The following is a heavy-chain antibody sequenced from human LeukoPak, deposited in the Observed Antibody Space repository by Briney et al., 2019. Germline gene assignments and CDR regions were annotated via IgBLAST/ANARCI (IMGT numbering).Heavy chain of an antibody. CDR3: ARVALAFNYY. CDR1: GGSISSYY. D-gene: IGHD2/OR15-2a*01. CDR2: IYYSGST. Sequence: PSETLSLTCTVSGGSISSYYWSWIRQPPGKGLEWIGYIYYSGSTNYNPSLKSRVTISVDMSKNQFSLKLRSVTAADTALYFCARVALAFNYYWGQGTLLTVSS. J-gene: IGHJ4*02. V-gene: IGHV4-59*12.